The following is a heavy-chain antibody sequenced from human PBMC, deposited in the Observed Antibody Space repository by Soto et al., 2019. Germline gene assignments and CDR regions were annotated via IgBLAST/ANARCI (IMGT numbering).Heavy chain of an antibody. CDR2: IIPIFGTA. CDR3: ARDWATVTTPPFAFDI. J-gene: IGHJ3*02. V-gene: IGHV1-69*13. D-gene: IGHD4-17*01. Sequence: GASVKVSCKASGGAFSSYAISWVRQAPGQGLEWMGGIIPIFGTANYAQKFQGRVTITADESTSTAYMELSSLRSEDTAVYYCARDWATVTTPPFAFDIWGQGTMVTVSS. CDR1: GGAFSSYA.